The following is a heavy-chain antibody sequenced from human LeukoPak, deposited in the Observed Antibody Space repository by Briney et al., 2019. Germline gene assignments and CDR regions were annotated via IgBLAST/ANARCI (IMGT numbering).Heavy chain of an antibody. Sequence: ASVKVSCKASGYTFTSYGISWVRQAPGQGLEWMGWISAYIGNTNYAQKLQGRVTMTTDTSTSTAYMELRSLRSDDTAVYYCARDGAYDFWSGYYRSHYYYYYGMDVWGQGTTVTVSS. V-gene: IGHV1-18*01. CDR3: ARDGAYDFWSGYYRSHYYYYYGMDV. CDR2: ISAYIGNT. D-gene: IGHD3-3*01. J-gene: IGHJ6*02. CDR1: GYTFTSYG.